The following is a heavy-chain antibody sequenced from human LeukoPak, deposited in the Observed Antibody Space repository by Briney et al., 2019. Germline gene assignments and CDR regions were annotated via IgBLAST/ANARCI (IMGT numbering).Heavy chain of an antibody. V-gene: IGHV1-2*02. CDR2: INPNSGGT. CDR1: GYTFTGYY. Sequence: GASVKVSCKASGYTFTGYYMHWVRQAPGQGLEWMGWINPNSGGTNYAQKFQGRVTMTRDTSISTAYMELSRLRSDDTAVYYCARDRSKYGSGSYLGAFDIWGQGTMVTVSS. CDR3: ARDRSKYGSGSYLGAFDI. D-gene: IGHD3-10*01. J-gene: IGHJ3*02.